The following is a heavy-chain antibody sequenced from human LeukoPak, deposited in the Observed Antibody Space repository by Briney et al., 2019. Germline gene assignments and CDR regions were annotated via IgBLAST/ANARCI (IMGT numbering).Heavy chain of an antibody. Sequence: SETLSLTCTVSGGSISSGDYYWSWIRQPPGKGLEWIGYIYYSGSTYYNPFLKSRVTISVDTSKNQFSLKLSSVTAADTAVYYCARGDYDFWSGYKNFDYWGQGTLVTVSS. CDR1: GGSISSGDYY. V-gene: IGHV4-30-4*08. CDR2: IYYSGST. D-gene: IGHD3-3*01. CDR3: ARGDYDFWSGYKNFDY. J-gene: IGHJ4*02.